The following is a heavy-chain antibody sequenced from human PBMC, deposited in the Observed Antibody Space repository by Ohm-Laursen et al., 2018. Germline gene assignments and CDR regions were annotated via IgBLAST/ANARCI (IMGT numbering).Heavy chain of an antibody. V-gene: IGHV4-4*07. Sequence: SDTLSLTCTVSGDSISSYYWSWIRQPAGKGLEWIGRIYSSGSTNYSPSLKSRVTMSVDTSKSQFSLKVNSVTAADTAVYYCARSFDTYYFDLWGQGTLVTVSS. J-gene: IGHJ4*02. CDR1: GDSISSYY. CDR3: ARSFDTYYFDL. CDR2: IYSSGST.